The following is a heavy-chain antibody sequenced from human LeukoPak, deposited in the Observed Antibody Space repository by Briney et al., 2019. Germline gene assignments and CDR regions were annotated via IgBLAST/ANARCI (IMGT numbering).Heavy chain of an antibody. Sequence: SETLSLTCAVYGGSFSGYYWSWIRQPPGKGLEWIGEINHSGSINYNPSLKSRVTISVDTSKNQFSLKLSSVTAADTAVYYCARGGIAAAGSFDYWGQGTLVTVSS. D-gene: IGHD6-13*01. CDR2: INHSGSI. V-gene: IGHV4-34*01. J-gene: IGHJ4*02. CDR3: ARGGIAAAGSFDY. CDR1: GGSFSGYY.